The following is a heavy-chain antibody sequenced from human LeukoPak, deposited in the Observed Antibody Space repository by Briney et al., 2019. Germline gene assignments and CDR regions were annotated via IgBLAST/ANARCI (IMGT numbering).Heavy chain of an antibody. CDR2: ISWNGGYI. Sequence: GGSLRLSCAASGFTFDDFGTSWVRQAPGKGLEWVSGISWNGGYIGYVDSVKGRFTISRDNAKNSLYLQMNSLRAEDTALYYCARGYYDSSGKGGYFLDYWGQGTLVTVSS. J-gene: IGHJ4*02. D-gene: IGHD3-22*01. CDR1: GFTFDDFG. CDR3: ARGYYDSSGKGGYFLDY. V-gene: IGHV3-20*04.